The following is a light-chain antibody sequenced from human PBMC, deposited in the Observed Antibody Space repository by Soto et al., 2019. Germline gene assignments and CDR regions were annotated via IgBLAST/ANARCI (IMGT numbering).Light chain of an antibody. CDR1: SSDVGGYNY. Sequence: QSALTQPASMSGSPGQSITISCTGTSSDVGGYNYVSWYQRHPGKAPKLMIYEVSNRPSGVSNRFSGSKSVNTASLTISGLQAEDEADYYCSSSTINNTVLFGGGTKLTVL. CDR2: EVS. CDR3: SSSTINNTVL. J-gene: IGLJ2*01. V-gene: IGLV2-14*01.